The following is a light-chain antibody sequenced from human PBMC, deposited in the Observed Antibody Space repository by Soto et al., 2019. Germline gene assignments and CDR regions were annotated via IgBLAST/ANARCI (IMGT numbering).Light chain of an antibody. CDR3: CSYAGIYTWV. CDR2: DVT. J-gene: IGLJ1*01. V-gene: IGLV2-11*01. CDR1: SSDVGGYNY. Sequence: QSALTQPRSVSGSPGQSVTISCTGTSSDVGGYNYVSWYEQHTVKAPKLMIYDVTKRPSGVPDRFSGSKSGNTASLTISGLQAEDEADYYCCSYAGIYTWVFGTGTKVTVL.